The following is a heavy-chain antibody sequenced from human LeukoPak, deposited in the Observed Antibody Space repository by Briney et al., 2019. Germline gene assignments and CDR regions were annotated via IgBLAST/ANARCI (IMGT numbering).Heavy chain of an antibody. V-gene: IGHV3-23*01. CDR1: GFTFSSYA. CDR2: ISVSGDST. J-gene: IGHJ4*02. D-gene: IGHD6-19*01. Sequence: GGSLRLSCAASGFTFSSYAMTWVRQAPGKGLEWVSAISVSGDSTYYADSVKGRFTISRDNSKNTLYLQMNSLRDEDTAVYYCAKLGSGWRYFDYWGQGTLVTVSS. CDR3: AKLGSGWRYFDY.